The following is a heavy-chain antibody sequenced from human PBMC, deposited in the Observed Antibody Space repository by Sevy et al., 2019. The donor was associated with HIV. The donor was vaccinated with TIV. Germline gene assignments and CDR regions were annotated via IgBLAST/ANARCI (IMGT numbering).Heavy chain of an antibody. V-gene: IGHV3-74*01. D-gene: IGHD3-22*01. CDR1: GFTFSSYW. CDR3: ARALQVSSGYYYVHYYYYGMDV. Sequence: GGSLRLSCAASGFTFSSYWMHWVRQAPGKGLVWVSRINSDGSSTSYADSVKGRFTISRDNAKNTLYLQMNSLRAEDTAVYYCARALQVSSGYYYVHYYYYGMDVWGQGTTVTVSS. CDR2: INSDGSST. J-gene: IGHJ6*02.